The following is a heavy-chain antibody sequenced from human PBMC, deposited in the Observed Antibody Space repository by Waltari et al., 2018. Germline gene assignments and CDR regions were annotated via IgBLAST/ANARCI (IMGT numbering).Heavy chain of an antibody. D-gene: IGHD6-19*01. CDR2: IYSGGST. J-gene: IGHJ4*02. Sequence: EVQLVESGGGLIQPGGSLRLSCAASGFTVSSNYMSWVRQAPGKGLEGVSVIYSGGSTYYADSVKGRFTISRDNSKNTLYLQMNSLRAEDTAVYYCASAGIWAPGPFDYWGQGTLVTVSS. V-gene: IGHV3-53*01. CDR1: GFTVSSNY. CDR3: ASAGIWAPGPFDY.